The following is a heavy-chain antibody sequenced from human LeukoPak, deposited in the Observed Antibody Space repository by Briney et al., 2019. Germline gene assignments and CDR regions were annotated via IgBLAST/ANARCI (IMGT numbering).Heavy chain of an antibody. CDR1: GFIFSNYW. CDR3: VRDGGVSGYDLLDY. J-gene: IGHJ4*02. D-gene: IGHD5-12*01. V-gene: IGHV3-7*01. CDR2: INQDGSKE. Sequence: GGSLRLSCTASGFIFSNYWMTWVRQAPGKGLEWVAQINQDGSKEYYIDSVKARFSVSRDNARNSLSLQMNSLRAEDTAVYYCVRDGGVSGYDLLDYWGQGTLVTVSS.